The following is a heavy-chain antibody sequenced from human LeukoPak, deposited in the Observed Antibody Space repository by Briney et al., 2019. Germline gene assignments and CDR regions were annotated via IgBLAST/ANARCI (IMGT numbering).Heavy chain of an antibody. V-gene: IGHV3-53*05. CDR3: AKEDQYYYGSGSRGAFDI. Sequence: GGSLRLSCAASGFTVSSNYMSWVRQAPGKGLEWVSVIYSGGSTYYADSVKGRFTISRDNSKNTLYLQMNSLRAEDTAVYYCAKEDQYYYGSGSRGAFDIWGQGTMVTVSS. CDR1: GFTVSSNY. CDR2: IYSGGST. D-gene: IGHD3-10*01. J-gene: IGHJ3*02.